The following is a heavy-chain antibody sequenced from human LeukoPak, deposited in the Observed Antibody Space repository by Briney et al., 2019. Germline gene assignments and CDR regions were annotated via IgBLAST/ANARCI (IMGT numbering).Heavy chain of an antibody. CDR3: ARVLILTGTTSVLGAFDI. J-gene: IGHJ3*02. Sequence: ASVKVSCKASGGTFSSYAISWVRQAPGQGLEWMGGIIPIFGTANYAQKFQGRVTITTDESTSTAYMELSSLRSEDTAVYYCARVLILTGTTSVLGAFDIWGQGTMDTVSS. D-gene: IGHD1-20*01. V-gene: IGHV1-69*05. CDR1: GGTFSSYA. CDR2: IIPIFGTA.